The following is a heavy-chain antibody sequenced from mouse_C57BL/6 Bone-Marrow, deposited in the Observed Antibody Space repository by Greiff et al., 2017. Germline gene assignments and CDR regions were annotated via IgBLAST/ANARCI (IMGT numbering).Heavy chain of an antibody. Sequence: QVQLQQPGAELVRPGSSVKLSCKASGYTFTSYWMHWVKQRPIQGLEWIGNIDPSDSETHYNQKFKAKATLTVDKSSSTAYMQLSSLTSEDSAVYYCARLTTVVARGGYYAMDYWGQGTSVTVSS. V-gene: IGHV1-52*01. CDR1: GYTFTSYW. J-gene: IGHJ4*01. CDR2: IDPSDSET. D-gene: IGHD1-1*01. CDR3: ARLTTVVARGGYYAMDY.